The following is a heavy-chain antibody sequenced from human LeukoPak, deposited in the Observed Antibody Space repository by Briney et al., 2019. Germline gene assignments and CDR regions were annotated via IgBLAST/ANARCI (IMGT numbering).Heavy chain of an antibody. J-gene: IGHJ4*02. CDR3: ARAEGYSSSSYPFDY. CDR2: ISSSSSYI. V-gene: IGHV3-21*01. D-gene: IGHD6-6*01. CDR1: GFTFSSYS. Sequence: PGGSLRLSCAASGFTFSSYSMNWVRQAPGKGLEWVSFISSSSSYIYYADSVKGRFTISRDNAKNSLYLQMNSLRAEDTAVYYCARAEGYSSSSYPFDYWGQGTLVTVSS.